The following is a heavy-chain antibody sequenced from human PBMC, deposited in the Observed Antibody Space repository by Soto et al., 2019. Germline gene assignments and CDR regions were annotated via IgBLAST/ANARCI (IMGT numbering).Heavy chain of an antibody. J-gene: IGHJ6*02. CDR1: GYTFTSYY. CDR3: ARDLVGYSSGWYLNYYYGMDV. D-gene: IGHD6-19*01. CDR2: INPSGGST. V-gene: IGHV1-46*01. Sequence: ASVKVSCKASGYTFTSYYIHWVRQAPGQGLEWMGIINPSGGSTSYAQKFQGRVTMTRDTSTRTVYMELSSLRSEDTAVYYCARDLVGYSSGWYLNYYYGMDVWGQGTTVNVSS.